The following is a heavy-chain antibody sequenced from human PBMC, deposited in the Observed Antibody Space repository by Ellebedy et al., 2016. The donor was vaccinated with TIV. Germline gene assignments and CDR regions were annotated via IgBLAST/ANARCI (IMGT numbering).Heavy chain of an antibody. CDR2: INAGNGNT. Sequence: AASVKVSCKASGYTFTSYAMHWVRQAPGQRLEWMGWINAGNGNTKYSQKFQGRVTITRDTSASTAYMELSSLRSEDTAVYYCARDRDYGTFDYWGQGTLVTASS. CDR3: ARDRDYGTFDY. V-gene: IGHV1-3*01. CDR1: GYTFTSYA. J-gene: IGHJ4*02. D-gene: IGHD4-17*01.